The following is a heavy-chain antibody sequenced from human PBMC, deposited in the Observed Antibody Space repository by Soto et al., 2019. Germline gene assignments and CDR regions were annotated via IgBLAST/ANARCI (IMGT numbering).Heavy chain of an antibody. CDR1: GYTFTDHY. CDR2: IHPNSGDT. J-gene: IGHJ5*02. CDR3: ARDLSRQSWQWFDP. Sequence: QVQLVQSGAEVKEPGASVKVSCRTSGYTFTDHYINWVRQAPGQGPQYMGWIHPNSGDTKYTQRYQGRVTMTRDTSISTAYMELRRLTSDDTAVYYCARDLSRQSWQWFDPRGQGTLVTVSS. D-gene: IGHD3-16*02. V-gene: IGHV1-2*02.